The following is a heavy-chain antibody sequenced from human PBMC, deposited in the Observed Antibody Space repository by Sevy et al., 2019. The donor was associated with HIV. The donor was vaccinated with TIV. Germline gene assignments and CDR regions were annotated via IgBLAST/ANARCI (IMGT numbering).Heavy chain of an antibody. Sequence: GGSLRLSCAASGFTFSSYAMHWVRQAPGKGLEWVAVISYDGSNKYYADSVKGRFTISRDNSKNRLYLQMISLRAEDRVVSYDAGVSRGVYYYYSGMDVWGQGTTVTVSS. CDR3: AGVSRGVYYYYSGMDV. D-gene: IGHD3-10*01. J-gene: IGHJ6*02. CDR1: GFTFSSYA. CDR2: ISYDGSNK. V-gene: IGHV3-30-3*01.